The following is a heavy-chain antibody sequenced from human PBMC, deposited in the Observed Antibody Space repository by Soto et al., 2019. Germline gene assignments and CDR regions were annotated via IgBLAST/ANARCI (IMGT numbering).Heavy chain of an antibody. Sequence: QVQLVESGGGVVQPGRSLRLSCAASGFTFSSYAMHWVRQAPGKGLEWVAVISYDGSNKYYADSVKGRFTITRDNSKNTRYLQMNSLRDEDTAVYYCARPYNWNYARWGQGTMVTVSS. D-gene: IGHD1-7*01. CDR2: ISYDGSNK. CDR3: ARPYNWNYAR. V-gene: IGHV3-30-3*01. CDR1: GFTFSSYA. J-gene: IGHJ3*01.